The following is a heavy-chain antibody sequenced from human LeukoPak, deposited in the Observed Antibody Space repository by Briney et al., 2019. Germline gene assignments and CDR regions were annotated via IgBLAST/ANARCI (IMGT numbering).Heavy chain of an antibody. Sequence: GGSLRLSCVASGFTFGKYWMSWVRQAPGKGLEWVSAITGSGGSTYYADSVKGRFTISRDNSKNMLYLQMNSLRAEDTAVYYCAKDRGEYSSSSDHWGQGTLVTVSS. CDR3: AKDRGEYSSSSDH. CDR1: GFTFGKYW. V-gene: IGHV3-23*01. D-gene: IGHD6-6*01. CDR2: ITGSGGST. J-gene: IGHJ4*02.